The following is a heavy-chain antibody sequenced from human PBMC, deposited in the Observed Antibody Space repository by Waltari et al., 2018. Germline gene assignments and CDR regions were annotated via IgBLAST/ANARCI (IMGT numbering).Heavy chain of an antibody. D-gene: IGHD6-19*01. Sequence: QVQLVESGGGVVQPGRSLRLSCAGSGFTFSRHALHWVRQAPGKGLELVAVISYEATSKDYADSVQGRFTISRDNSKNTLYLQMNSLRVEDTAVYYCARDQYSTGWYPDYWGQGTLVTVSS. CDR3: ARDQYSTGWYPDY. CDR1: GFTFSRHA. J-gene: IGHJ4*02. V-gene: IGHV3-30-3*01. CDR2: ISYEATSK.